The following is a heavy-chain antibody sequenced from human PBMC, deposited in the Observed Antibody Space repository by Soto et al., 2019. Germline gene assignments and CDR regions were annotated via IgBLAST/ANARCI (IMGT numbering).Heavy chain of an antibody. CDR2: ISSSGSYI. D-gene: IGHD5-12*01. CDR1: GFTFSSYA. Sequence: PGGSLRLSCAASGFTFSSYAMNWVRQAPGKGLEWVSSISSSGSYIYYADSVKGRFTISRDNAKNSLYLQMNSLRADDTAVYYCARGPLRCPDCWGQGTLVTVSS. CDR3: ARGPLRCPDC. V-gene: IGHV3-21*01. J-gene: IGHJ4*02.